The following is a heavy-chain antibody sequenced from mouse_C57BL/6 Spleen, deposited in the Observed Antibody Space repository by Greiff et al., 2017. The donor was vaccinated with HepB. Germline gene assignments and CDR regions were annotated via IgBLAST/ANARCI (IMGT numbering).Heavy chain of an antibody. CDR3: ARSANYFDY. V-gene: IGHV1-76*01. CDR1: GYTFTDYY. J-gene: IGHJ2*01. Sequence: LQESGAELVRPGASVKLSCKASGYTFTDYYINWVKQRPGQGLEWIARIYPGSGNTYYNEKFKGKATLTAEKSSSTAYMQLSSLTSEDSAVYFCARSANYFDYWGQGTTLTVSS. CDR2: IYPGSGNT.